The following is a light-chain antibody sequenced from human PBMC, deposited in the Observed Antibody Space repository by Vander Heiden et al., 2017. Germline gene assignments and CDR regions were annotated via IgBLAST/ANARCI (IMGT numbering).Light chain of an antibody. V-gene: IGLV10-54*04. CDR1: SNDVGNQG. CDR3: SGWDTSLSVVV. J-gene: IGLJ2*01. CDR2: IFN. Sequence: QAGLHQPPVAAPGVRQSATITCTGNSNDVGNQGAAWVQQHQGHPPNFLSNIFNNRPSGIPERFSAARTGNTASLTITGLQPADEADYYCSGWDTSLSVVVFGGGTKLTVL.